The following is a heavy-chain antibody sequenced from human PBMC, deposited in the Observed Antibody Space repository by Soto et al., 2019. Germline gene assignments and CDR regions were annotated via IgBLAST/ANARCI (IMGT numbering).Heavy chain of an antibody. J-gene: IGHJ6*02. Sequence: QDQLVESGGGVVQPGRSLRLSCIASGFTFNTYSMHWVRQAPGKGLEWVATVSYDGMNKYYANSVQGRFTISRDNSKNTLSLQMNSLRTEDTAVYYCARPAMIWSYFFGLDVWGQGTTVTVSS. D-gene: IGHD5-18*01. V-gene: IGHV3-30*04. CDR3: ARPAMIWSYFFGLDV. CDR1: GFTFNTYS. CDR2: VSYDGMNK.